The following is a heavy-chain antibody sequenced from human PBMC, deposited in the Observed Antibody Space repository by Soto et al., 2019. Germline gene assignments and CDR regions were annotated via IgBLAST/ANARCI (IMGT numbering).Heavy chain of an antibody. CDR3: ARYPREWCRGTSCFAISYYTMNV. CDR1: GYTFTDYH. J-gene: IGHJ6*02. Sequence: QVQLVQSGAEVKKPGASVKVSCKASGYTFTDYHIHWMRQAPGQGLEWMGWVDPNTGDTNYAQKFQARVTMTRDTSVNTAHMELSSLTSDDTAVFYCARYPREWCRGTSCFAISYYTMNVLGQGTTVIVS. V-gene: IGHV1-2*02. D-gene: IGHD2-8*01. CDR2: VDPNTGDT.